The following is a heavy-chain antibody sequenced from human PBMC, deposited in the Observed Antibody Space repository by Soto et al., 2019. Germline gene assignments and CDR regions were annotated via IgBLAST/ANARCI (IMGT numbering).Heavy chain of an antibody. V-gene: IGHV4-61*01. CDR3: ARLGPYSSSSYYYGMDV. Sequence: WETLSLTCTVSGGSVNSGSNYWSWIRQPPGKGLEWIGYIYYSGSTNYNPSLKSRVTISVDTSKNQFSLKLSSVTAADTAVYYCARLGPYSSSSYYYGMDVWGQGTTVTVSS. CDR2: IYYSGST. D-gene: IGHD6-13*01. J-gene: IGHJ6*02. CDR1: GGSVNSGSNY.